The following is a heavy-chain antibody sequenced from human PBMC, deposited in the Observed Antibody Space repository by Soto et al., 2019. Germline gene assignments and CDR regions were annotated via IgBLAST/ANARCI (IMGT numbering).Heavy chain of an antibody. V-gene: IGHV3-43*01. CDR1: GFTFDDYT. Sequence: PGGSLRLSCAASGFTFDDYTMHWVRQAPGKGLEWVSLISWDGGSTYYADSVKGRFTISRDNSKNSLYLQMNSLRTEDTALYYCAKDTGRSGFYGMDVWGQGTTVTVSS. J-gene: IGHJ6*02. CDR3: AKDTGRSGFYGMDV. CDR2: ISWDGGST. D-gene: IGHD3-10*01.